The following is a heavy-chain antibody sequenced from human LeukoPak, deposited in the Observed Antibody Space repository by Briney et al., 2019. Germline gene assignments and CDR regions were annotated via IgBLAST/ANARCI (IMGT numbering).Heavy chain of an antibody. D-gene: IGHD3-22*01. CDR3: AKYCWNSGAYCAFDY. J-gene: IGHJ4*02. V-gene: IGHV3-30*02. Sequence: GGSLRLSCAASGFTFSSYSMSWVRQAPGKGLEWVAFVRYDGSHTYYADSVKGRFTISRDNSKNTLYLQMNSLRAEDTAVYYCAKYCWNSGAYCAFDYWGQGTLVTVSS. CDR2: VRYDGSHT. CDR1: GFTFSSYS.